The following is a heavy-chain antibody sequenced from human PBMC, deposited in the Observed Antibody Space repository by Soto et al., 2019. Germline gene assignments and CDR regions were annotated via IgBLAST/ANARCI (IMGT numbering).Heavy chain of an antibody. V-gene: IGHV1-46*01. CDR1: GYTFTSYS. CDR3: ARAPPHTFSWKDDFDI. Sequence: QVQLVQSGAEVKKPGASVKVSCRDSGYTFTSYSLHWVRQAPGQGLEWMGIINPSGGSPRYAQYFQGRVAMTRDTSTATVYMELGSLRSDDTAVYYCARAPPHTFSWKDDFDIWGPGTAVTVSS. CDR2: INPSGGSP. J-gene: IGHJ3*02. D-gene: IGHD6-13*01.